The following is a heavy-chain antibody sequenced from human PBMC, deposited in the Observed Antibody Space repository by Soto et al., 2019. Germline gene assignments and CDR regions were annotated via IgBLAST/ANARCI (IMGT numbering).Heavy chain of an antibody. CDR3: AKGGYYDSSGYLGWLDY. CDR1: GFTFSSYG. Sequence: QVQLVESGGGVVQPGRSLRLSCAASGFTFSSYGRHWVRQAPGKGLEWVAVISYAGSNRYYADSVKGRITISRDNSKNTLYLQMNSLRAEDTAVYYCAKGGYYDSSGYLGWLDYWGHGTLVTVSS. V-gene: IGHV3-30*18. D-gene: IGHD3-22*01. J-gene: IGHJ4*01. CDR2: ISYAGSNR.